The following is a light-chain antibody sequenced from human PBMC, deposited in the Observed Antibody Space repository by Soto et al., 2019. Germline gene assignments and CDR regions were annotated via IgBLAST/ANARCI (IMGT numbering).Light chain of an antibody. V-gene: IGLV2-14*03. CDR1: SSDVGGFNS. J-gene: IGLJ1*01. CDR2: DVV. CDR3: SSYTSTMTNV. Sequence: QSALTQPASVSGSPGQSITISCPGTSSDVGGFNSVSWYQLRPGTAPKLILSDVVDRPSGVSYRFSGSKSGNTASLTISGLQAADEADYFCSSYTSTMTNVFGSGTKVTVL.